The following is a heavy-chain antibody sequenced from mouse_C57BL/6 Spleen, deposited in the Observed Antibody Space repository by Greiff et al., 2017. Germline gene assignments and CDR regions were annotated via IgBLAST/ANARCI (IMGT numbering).Heavy chain of an antibody. Sequence: VKLMESGAELVKPGASVKLSCKASGYTFTSYWMHWVKQRPGRGLAWIGRLDPNSGGTKYNAKFKSKATLTVDKPSSTAYMQLSSLTSEDSAVYYCARNYYSNPWVAYWGQGTLVTVSA. J-gene: IGHJ3*01. CDR3: ARNYYSNPWVAY. V-gene: IGHV1-72*01. D-gene: IGHD2-5*01. CDR2: LDPNSGGT. CDR1: GYTFTSYW.